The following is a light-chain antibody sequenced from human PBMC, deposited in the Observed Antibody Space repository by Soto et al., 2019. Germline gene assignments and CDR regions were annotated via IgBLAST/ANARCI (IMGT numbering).Light chain of an antibody. Sequence: AIRMTQSPSSLSASTGDRVTITCRASQGISSYLAWYQQKPGKAPKLLIYAASTLQSGVPSRFSGSGSGTDFTLTINCLQSEDFATYYCQQYYSYPRLTFGGGTKVDIK. CDR3: QQYYSYPRLT. J-gene: IGKJ4*01. CDR2: AAS. V-gene: IGKV1-8*01. CDR1: QGISSY.